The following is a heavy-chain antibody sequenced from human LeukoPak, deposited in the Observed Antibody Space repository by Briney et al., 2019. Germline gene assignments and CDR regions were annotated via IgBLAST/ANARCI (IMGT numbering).Heavy chain of an antibody. D-gene: IGHD4-17*01. J-gene: IGHJ4*02. CDR1: GFTFSSYG. CDR2: ISYDGSNK. CDR3: AKDHTDYGLGY. V-gene: IGHV3-30*18. Sequence: PGGSLGLSCAASGFTFSSYGMHWVRQAPGKGLEWVAVISYDGSNKYYADSVKGRFTISRDNSKNTLYLQMNSLRAEDTAVYYCAKDHTDYGLGYWGQGTLVTVSS.